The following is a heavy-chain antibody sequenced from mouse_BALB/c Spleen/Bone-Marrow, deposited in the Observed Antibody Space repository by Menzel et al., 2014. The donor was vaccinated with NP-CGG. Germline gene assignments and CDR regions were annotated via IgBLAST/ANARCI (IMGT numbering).Heavy chain of an antibody. CDR2: ISYSGST. Sequence: EVKLMESGPGLVKPSQSLSLTCTVTVYSITSDYAWNWIRQFPGNKLEWMGYISYSGSTSYNPSLKSRISITRDTSKNQFFLQLNSVTTEDTATYYCARSLYYYGSMDYWGQGTSVTVSS. CDR1: VYSITSDYA. CDR3: ARSLYYYGSMDY. J-gene: IGHJ4*01. V-gene: IGHV3-2*02. D-gene: IGHD1-1*01.